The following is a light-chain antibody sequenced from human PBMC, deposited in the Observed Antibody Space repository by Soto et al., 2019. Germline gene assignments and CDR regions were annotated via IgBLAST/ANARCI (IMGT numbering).Light chain of an antibody. CDR1: QSISIW. CDR3: QQYSSYWT. Sequence: DIQMTQSPSTLSASVGDRVTITCRASQSISIWLAWYQQRLGKAPKLLIYDDSTLETGVPSRFSGSGSGMEFNLTITSLQPADFATYYCQQYSSYWTFGQGTKVDIK. J-gene: IGKJ1*01. V-gene: IGKV1-5*01. CDR2: DDS.